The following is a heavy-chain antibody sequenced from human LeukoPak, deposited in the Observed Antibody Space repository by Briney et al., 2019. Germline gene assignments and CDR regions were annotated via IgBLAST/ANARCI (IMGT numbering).Heavy chain of an antibody. D-gene: IGHD1-14*01. J-gene: IGHJ4*02. V-gene: IGHV3-66*01. CDR3: ARMTLAGLFDY. CDR2: IYSGGST. Sequence: GGSLRLSCAASGFTVNSNYMSWVRQAPGKGLEWVSVIYSGGSTYYADSVKGRFTISRDNSKNTLYLQMNSLRAEDTAVYYCARMTLAGLFDYWGQGTLVTVSS. CDR1: GFTVNSNY.